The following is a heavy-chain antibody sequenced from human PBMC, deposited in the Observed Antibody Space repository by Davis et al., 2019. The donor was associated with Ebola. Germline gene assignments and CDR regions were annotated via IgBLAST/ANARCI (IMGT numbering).Heavy chain of an antibody. Sequence: GESLKISCAAFGFTFSSYGMHWVRQAPGKGLEWVAVLWYNGSNKYYADSVKGRFTISRDNAKNSLYLQMNSLRAEDTAVYYCARDQDSSRLYYFDYWGQGTLVTVSS. D-gene: IGHD6-13*01. CDR1: GFTFSSYG. V-gene: IGHV3-33*08. CDR2: LWYNGSNK. J-gene: IGHJ4*02. CDR3: ARDQDSSRLYYFDY.